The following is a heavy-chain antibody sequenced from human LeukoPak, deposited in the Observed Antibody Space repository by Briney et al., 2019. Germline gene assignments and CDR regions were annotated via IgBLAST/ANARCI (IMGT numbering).Heavy chain of an antibody. D-gene: IGHD3-9*01. Sequence: ASVKVSCKASGYTFTGYYMHWVRQAPGQGLEWMGWINPKSGGTNYAQKFQGRVTMTRGTSISTAYMELSSLRSDDTAVYYCARAQVGGYYDIIDYWGQGTLVTVSS. CDR2: INPKSGGT. V-gene: IGHV1-2*02. CDR3: ARAQVGGYYDIIDY. J-gene: IGHJ4*02. CDR1: GYTFTGYY.